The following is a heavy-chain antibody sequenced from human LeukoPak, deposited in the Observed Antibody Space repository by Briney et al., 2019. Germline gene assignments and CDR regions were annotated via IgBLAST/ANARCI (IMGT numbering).Heavy chain of an antibody. V-gene: IGHV5-51*01. CDR1: GYRFTNYW. CDR2: IYPGDSDT. D-gene: IGHD4-23*01. J-gene: IGHJ4*02. CDR3: ARSDYGGNPRFDY. Sequence: GESLKISCKGSGYRFTNYWIGWVRRMPGKGLDWMGIIYPGDSDTRYSPSFRGQVTISADKSISTAYLQWSSLKASDTAMYYCARSDYGGNPRFDYWGQGTLVTVSS.